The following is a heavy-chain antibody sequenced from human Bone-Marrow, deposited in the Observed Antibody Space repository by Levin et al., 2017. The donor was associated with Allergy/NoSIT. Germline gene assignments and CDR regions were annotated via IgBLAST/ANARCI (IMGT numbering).Heavy chain of an antibody. CDR3: ARDAPPSNSNLDFWSGPPGRY. CDR2: ISYDGSNK. CDR1: GFTFSSYA. Sequence: GGSLRLSCAASGFTFSSYAMHWVRQAPGKGLEWVAVISYDGSNKYYADSVKGRFTISRDNSKNTLYLQMNSLRAEDTAVYYCARDAPPSNSNLDFWSGPPGRYWGQGTLVTVSS. V-gene: IGHV3-30*04. D-gene: IGHD3-3*01. J-gene: IGHJ4*02.